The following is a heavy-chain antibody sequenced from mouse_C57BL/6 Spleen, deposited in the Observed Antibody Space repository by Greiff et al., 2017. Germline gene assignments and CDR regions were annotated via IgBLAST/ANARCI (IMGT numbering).Heavy chain of an antibody. CDR1: GYAFSSYW. D-gene: IGHD1-1*02. Sequence: VQLQQSGAELVKPGASVKISCKASGYAFSSYWMNWVKQRPGKGLEWIGQIYPGDGDTNYNGKFKGKATLTAAKSSSTAYMQLSSLTSEDSAVYFCARGWVLNGDYFDYWGQGTTLTVSS. J-gene: IGHJ2*01. V-gene: IGHV1-80*01. CDR3: ARGWVLNGDYFDY. CDR2: IYPGDGDT.